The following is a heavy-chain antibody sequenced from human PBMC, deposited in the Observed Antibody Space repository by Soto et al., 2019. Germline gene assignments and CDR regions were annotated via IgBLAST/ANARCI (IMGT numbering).Heavy chain of an antibody. CDR3: ARGQIRVVERWEYYYYYMDV. Sequence: GGSLRLSCAASGFTFSSYGMHWVRQAPGKGLEWVAVIWYDGSNKYYADSVKGRFTISRDNSKNTLYLQMNSLRAEDTAVYYCARGQIRVVERWEYYYYYMDVWGKGTTVTVSS. CDR1: GFTFSSYG. CDR2: IWYDGSNK. V-gene: IGHV3-33*01. J-gene: IGHJ6*03. D-gene: IGHD2-15*01.